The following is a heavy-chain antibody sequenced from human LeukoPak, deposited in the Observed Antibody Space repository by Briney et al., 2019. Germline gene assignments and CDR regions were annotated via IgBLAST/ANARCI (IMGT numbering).Heavy chain of an antibody. V-gene: IGHV4-34*01. Sequence: SETLSLTCAVYGGSFSGYYWSWIRQPPGKGLEWIGEINHSGSTNYNPSLKSRVTISVDMSKSQFSLQLNSLIAADTAIYYCARSGTPSSPWLHSWFDPWGQGTLVTVSS. CDR1: GGSFSGYY. CDR3: ARSGTPSSPWLHSWFDP. CDR2: INHSGST. J-gene: IGHJ5*02. D-gene: IGHD1-26*01.